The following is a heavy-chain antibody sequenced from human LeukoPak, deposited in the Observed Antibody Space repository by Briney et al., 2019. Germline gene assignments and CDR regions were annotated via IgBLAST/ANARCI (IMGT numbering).Heavy chain of an antibody. CDR2: ISGSGGST. J-gene: IGHJ4*02. V-gene: IGHV3-23*01. CDR1: GFTFSIYA. CDR3: ATSDDYGDYDGY. D-gene: IGHD4-17*01. Sequence: GGPLTLPCTASGFTFSIYAMSWPRQAPGKGREGVSAISGSGGSTYYADSVKGRFIISRDNSKNTLYLQMNSLRAEDTAVYYCATSDDYGDYDGYWGQGTLVTVSS.